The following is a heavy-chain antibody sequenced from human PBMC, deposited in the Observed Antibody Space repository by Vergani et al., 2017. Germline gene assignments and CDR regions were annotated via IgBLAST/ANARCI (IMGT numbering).Heavy chain of an antibody. CDR3: ARHSSVEWLVKLGGIDP. V-gene: IGHV4-39*01. CDR2: IYYSGST. CDR1: GASIRSSNYY. J-gene: IGHJ5*02. Sequence: QLQLQESGPGLVKPSATLSLTCSVSGASIRSSNYYWGWIRQPPGKGLEWIASIYYSGSTYYNPSLKSRVTISVDTSKNQFSLKLSCVTAADTAVYFCARHSSVEWLVKLGGIDPWLQRILVTVSS. D-gene: IGHD6-19*01.